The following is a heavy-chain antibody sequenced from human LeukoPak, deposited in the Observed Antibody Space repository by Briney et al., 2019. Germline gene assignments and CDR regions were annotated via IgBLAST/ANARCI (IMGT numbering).Heavy chain of an antibody. J-gene: IGHJ5*02. CDR1: GGSISSYY. CDR2: IYYSGST. V-gene: IGHV4-59*08. D-gene: IGHD3-10*01. CDR3: ARHVEGSGSYYNRGFDP. Sequence: SETLSLTCTVSGGSISSYYWSWIRQPPGKGLEWIGYIYYSGSTNYNPSLKSRVTISVDTSKNQFSLKLSSVTAADTAVYYCARHVEGSGSYYNRGFDPWGQGTLVTVSS.